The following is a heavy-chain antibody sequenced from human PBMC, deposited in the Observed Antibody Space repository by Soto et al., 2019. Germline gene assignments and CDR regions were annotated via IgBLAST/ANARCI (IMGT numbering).Heavy chain of an antibody. CDR2: IYYTGST. J-gene: IGHJ6*02. CDR1: GGSVSSGSFY. CDR3: ARDGYGMDV. Sequence: SETLSLTCTVSGGSVSSGSFYWSWVRQPPGKGLEWIGNIYYTGSTNYNPSLKSRATISVDTSKNQFSLKLNSVTAADTAVYYCARDGYGMDVWGQGTTVTVSS. V-gene: IGHV4-61*01.